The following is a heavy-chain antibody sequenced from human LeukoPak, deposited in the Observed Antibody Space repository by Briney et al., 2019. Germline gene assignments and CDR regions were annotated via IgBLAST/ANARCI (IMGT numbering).Heavy chain of an antibody. V-gene: IGHV4-59*01. Sequence: SETLSLTCTVSGGSISSYYWSWIRQPPGKGLEWIGYIYYSGSTNYNPSLKSRVTISVDTSKNQFSLKLSSVTAADTAVYYCASIVGATLGDYWGQGTLVTVSS. J-gene: IGHJ4*02. CDR2: IYYSGST. CDR3: ASIVGATLGDY. D-gene: IGHD1-26*01. CDR1: GGSISSYY.